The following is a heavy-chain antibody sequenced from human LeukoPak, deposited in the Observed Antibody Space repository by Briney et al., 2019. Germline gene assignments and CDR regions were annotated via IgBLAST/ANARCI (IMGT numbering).Heavy chain of an antibody. CDR3: AVSSSWLGYYYYGMDV. CDR1: GYTFTSYD. J-gene: IGHJ6*02. D-gene: IGHD6-13*01. CDR2: MNPNSGNT. Sequence: ASVKVSCKASGYTFTSYDINWVRQATGQGLEWMGWMNPNSGNTGYAQKFQGRVTMTRNTSISTAYMELSSLRSEDTAVYYCAVSSSWLGYYYYGMDVWGQGTTVTVSS. V-gene: IGHV1-8*01.